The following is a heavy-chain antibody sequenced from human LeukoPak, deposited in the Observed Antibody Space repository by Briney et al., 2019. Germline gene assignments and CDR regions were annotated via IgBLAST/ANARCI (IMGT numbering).Heavy chain of an antibody. CDR1: GGSIKNSY. V-gene: IGHV4-59*08. CDR2: IYYSGST. D-gene: IGHD6-6*01. CDR3: ARHRPGPYDY. J-gene: IGHJ4*02. Sequence: SETLSLTCTISGGSIKNSYWSWIRQPPGKGLEWIGYIYYSGSTTYNPSLKSRVTISVDTSKNQFSLSLSSVTAADTAVYYCARHRPGPYDYWGQGTLVTVSS.